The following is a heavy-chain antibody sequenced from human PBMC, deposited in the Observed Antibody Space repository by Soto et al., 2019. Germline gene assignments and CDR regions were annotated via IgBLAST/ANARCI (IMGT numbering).Heavy chain of an antibody. V-gene: IGHV3-23*01. CDR2: ISGSGGST. J-gene: IGHJ4*02. D-gene: IGHD2-21*02. Sequence: RRLSCAASGFTFSGYAMSWVRQAPGKGLEWVSAISGSGGSTYYADSVKGRFTISRDNSKNTLYLQMNSLRAEDTAVYYCAKDRRAYCGGDCSPAVDYWGQGTLVTVSS. CDR1: GFTFSGYA. CDR3: AKDRRAYCGGDCSPAVDY.